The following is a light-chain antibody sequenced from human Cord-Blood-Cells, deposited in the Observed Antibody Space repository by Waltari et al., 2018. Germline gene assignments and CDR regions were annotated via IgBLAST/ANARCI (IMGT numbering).Light chain of an antibody. J-gene: IGLJ2*01. CDR2: DVS. V-gene: IGLV2-14*01. CDR3: SSYTSSSTLLV. CDR1: SSDDGGYNY. Sequence: QSALTQPASVSGSHGQSITISCTGTSSDDGGYNYVSWYQQHPGKAPKLMISDVSNRPSGVSNRFSGSKSGNTASLTISGLQAEDEADYYCSSYTSSSTLLVFGGGTKLTVL.